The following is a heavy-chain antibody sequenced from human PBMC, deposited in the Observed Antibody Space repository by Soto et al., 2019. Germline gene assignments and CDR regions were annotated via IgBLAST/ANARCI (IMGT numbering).Heavy chain of an antibody. CDR3: ARDLNRDVVVPADYYYCMDV. V-gene: IGHV1-69*06. CDR1: GGTFSSYA. J-gene: IGHJ6*03. Sequence: GASVKVSCKASGGTFSSYAISWVRQAPGQGLEWMGRIIPIFGTANYAQKFQGRVTITADKSTSTAYMELSSLRSEDTAVYYCARDLNRDVVVPADYYYCMDVWGKGTTVTVSS. CDR2: IIPIFGTA. D-gene: IGHD2-2*01.